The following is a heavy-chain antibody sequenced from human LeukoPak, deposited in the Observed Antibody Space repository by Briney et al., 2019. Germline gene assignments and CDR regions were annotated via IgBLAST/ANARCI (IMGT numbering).Heavy chain of an antibody. D-gene: IGHD6-6*01. Sequence: ASVKVSCKASGGTFSSYAISWVRQAPGQGLEWMGGIIPIFGTANYAQKFQGRVTITADESTSTAYMELSSLRSEDTAVYYCVRGRAAARRILNDYWGQGTLVTVSS. V-gene: IGHV1-69*13. CDR2: IIPIFGTA. CDR3: VRGRAAARRILNDY. J-gene: IGHJ4*02. CDR1: GGTFSSYA.